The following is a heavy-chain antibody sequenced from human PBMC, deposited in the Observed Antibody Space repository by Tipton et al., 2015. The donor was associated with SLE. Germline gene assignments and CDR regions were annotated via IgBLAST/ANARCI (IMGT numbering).Heavy chain of an antibody. D-gene: IGHD2-2*01. CDR3: ARDQAQYQLLAYFDY. CDR2: INPNSGGT. CDR1: GYTFTGYY. Sequence: QLVQSGAEVKKPGASVKVSCKASGYTFTGYYMHWVRQAPGQGLEWMGWINPNSGGTDYAQRFQGRVTMTSDTSISTAYMELSRLTSDDTAVYYCARDQAQYQLLAYFDYWGQGTLVTVSS. J-gene: IGHJ4*02. V-gene: IGHV1-2*02.